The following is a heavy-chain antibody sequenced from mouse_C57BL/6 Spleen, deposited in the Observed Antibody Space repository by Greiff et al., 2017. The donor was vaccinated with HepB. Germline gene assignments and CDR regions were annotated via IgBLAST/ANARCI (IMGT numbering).Heavy chain of an antibody. V-gene: IGHV1-82*01. Sequence: VQLVESGPELVKPGASVKISCKASGYAFSSSWMNWVKQRPGKGLEWIGRIYPGDGDTNYNGKFKGKATLTADKSSSTAYMQLSSLTSEDSAVYFCARTGYYGSSHYWYFDVWGTGTTVTVSS. J-gene: IGHJ1*03. CDR1: GYAFSSSW. D-gene: IGHD1-1*01. CDR2: IYPGDGDT. CDR3: ARTGYYGSSHYWYFDV.